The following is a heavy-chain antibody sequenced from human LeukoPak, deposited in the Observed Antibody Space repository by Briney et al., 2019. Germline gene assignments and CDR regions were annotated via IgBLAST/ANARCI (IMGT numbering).Heavy chain of an antibody. CDR1: GFTFTSYT. Sequence: PGGSLRLSCAASGFTFTSYTMNWVRQAPGEGLEWVSSISGSTTYVYYADSVKGRFTMSRDNAKNSLYLHMNSLRAEDTAVYYCARDQYQLLQGFDYWGQGTLVTAAS. V-gene: IGHV3-21*01. D-gene: IGHD2-2*01. CDR3: ARDQYQLLQGFDY. J-gene: IGHJ4*02. CDR2: ISGSTTYV.